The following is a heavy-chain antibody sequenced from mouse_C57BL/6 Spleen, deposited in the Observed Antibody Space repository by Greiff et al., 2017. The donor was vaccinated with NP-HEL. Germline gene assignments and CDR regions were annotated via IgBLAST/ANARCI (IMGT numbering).Heavy chain of an antibody. CDR1: GYTFTSYW. J-gene: IGHJ2*01. V-gene: IGHV1-69*01. CDR3: ARHYDVYYFDY. Sequence: QVQLQQPGAELVMPGASVKLSCKASGYTFTSYWMHWVKQRPGQGLEWIGEIDPSDSYTNYNQKFKGKSTLTVDKSSSTAYMQLSSLTSEDSAVYYCARHYDVYYFDYWGQGTTLTVSS. D-gene: IGHD2-4*01. CDR2: IDPSDSYT.